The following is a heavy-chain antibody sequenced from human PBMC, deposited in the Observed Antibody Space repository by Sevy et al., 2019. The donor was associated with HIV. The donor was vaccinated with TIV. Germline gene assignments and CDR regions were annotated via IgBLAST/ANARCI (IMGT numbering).Heavy chain of an antibody. J-gene: IGHJ6*02. CDR1: GFTFSSYA. CDR2: ISYDGSNK. Sequence: GWSLRLSCAASGFTFSSYAMHWVRQAPGKGLEWVAVISYDGSNKYYADSVKGRFTISRDNSKNTLYLQMNSLRAEDTAVYYCARSGQSRDGYNGNYYYYYGMDVWGQGTTVTVSS. CDR3: ARSGQSRDGYNGNYYYYYGMDV. V-gene: IGHV3-30*04. D-gene: IGHD5-12*01.